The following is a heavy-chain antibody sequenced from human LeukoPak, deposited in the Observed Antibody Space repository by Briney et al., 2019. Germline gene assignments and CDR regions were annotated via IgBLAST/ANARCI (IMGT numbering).Heavy chain of an antibody. Sequence: PGGSLRLSCAASGFTFSDYYMSWIRQAPGKGLEWVSYISSSGGTIYYADSVKGRFTISRDNAKNSLYLQMNSLRAEDTAVYYCARAGHVPAAIEPYYFDCWGQGTLVTVSS. CDR1: GFTFSDYY. V-gene: IGHV3-11*04. D-gene: IGHD2-2*02. CDR3: ARAGHVPAAIEPYYFDC. J-gene: IGHJ4*02. CDR2: ISSSGGTI.